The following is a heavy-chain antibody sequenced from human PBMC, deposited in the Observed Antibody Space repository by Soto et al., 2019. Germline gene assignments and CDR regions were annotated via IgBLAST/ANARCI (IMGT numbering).Heavy chain of an antibody. J-gene: IGHJ6*02. CDR1: AFSLSTASLG. V-gene: IGHV2-26*01. CDR3: ARIRVAVAGTGMDG. D-gene: IGHD6-19*01. Sequence: SGPTILKPTETLTLTCPVSAFSLSTASLGVSWIRQPPGKALEWLAHIFSNDEKSYSTSLKSRLTISKDTSKSQVVLTMTNMDPVDTATYYCARIRVAVAGTGMDGWGQGTTVTVSS. CDR2: IFSNDEK.